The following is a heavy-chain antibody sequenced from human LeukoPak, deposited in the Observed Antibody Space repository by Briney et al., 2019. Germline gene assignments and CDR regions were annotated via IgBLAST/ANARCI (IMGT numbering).Heavy chain of an antibody. V-gene: IGHV2-5*01. CDR1: GFSLSTSGVG. J-gene: IGHJ6*02. D-gene: IGHD2-2*01. CDR2: IYWNDDK. CDR3: AHSMACSSTSCYAGEDYYYGMDV. Sequence: ESGPTLVKPTQTLTLTCTFSGFSLSTSGVGVGWIRQPPGKALEWLALIYWNDDKRYSPSLKSRLTITKDTSKNQVVLTMTNMDPVDTATYYCAHSMACSSTSCYAGEDYYYGMDVWGQGTTVTVSS.